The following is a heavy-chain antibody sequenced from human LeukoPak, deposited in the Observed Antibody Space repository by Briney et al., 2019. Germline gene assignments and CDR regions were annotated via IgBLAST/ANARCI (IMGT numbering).Heavy chain of an antibody. CDR1: GFTFSSFA. CDR3: AKGDWFNYFDY. V-gene: IGHV3-23*01. J-gene: IGHJ4*02. CDR2: ISAGGGST. Sequence: PGGSLRLSCAASGFTFSSFAMSWVRQAPGKGLEWVSSISAGGGSTYDADSVKGRFIISRDNSKSTLYLDMNSLRAEDTAVYYCAKGDWFNYFDYWGQGTLVTVSS. D-gene: IGHD3-9*01.